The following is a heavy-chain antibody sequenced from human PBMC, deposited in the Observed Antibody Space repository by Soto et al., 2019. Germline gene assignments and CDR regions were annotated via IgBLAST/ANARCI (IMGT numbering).Heavy chain of an antibody. D-gene: IGHD3-9*01. CDR3: ARGLRYFDPFDY. CDR1: GYTFTSYY. CDR2: INPTGGST. Sequence: QVQLVQSGAEVKKPGASVKVSCKASGYTFTSYYMHWVRQAPGQGLEWMGIINPTGGSTTYAQKFQGRVTMTRDTPTSTVYMELSSLRSEDTAVYYCARGLRYFDPFDYWGQGTLVTVSS. V-gene: IGHV1-46*01. J-gene: IGHJ4*02.